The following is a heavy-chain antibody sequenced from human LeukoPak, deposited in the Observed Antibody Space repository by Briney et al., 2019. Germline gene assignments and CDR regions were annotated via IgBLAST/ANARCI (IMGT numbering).Heavy chain of an antibody. D-gene: IGHD4-11*01. CDR2: IYHSGST. CDR3: AREGRQVTQLYGSYIFDY. V-gene: IGHV4-38-2*01. CDR1: GYSISSSYY. Sequence: SETLSLTCAVSGYSISSSYYWGWIRQPPGRGLEWIGSIYHSGSTYYNPSLKSRVTISVDTSKNQFSLKLSSVTAADTAVYYCAREGRQVTQLYGSYIFDYWGQGTLVTVSS. J-gene: IGHJ4*02.